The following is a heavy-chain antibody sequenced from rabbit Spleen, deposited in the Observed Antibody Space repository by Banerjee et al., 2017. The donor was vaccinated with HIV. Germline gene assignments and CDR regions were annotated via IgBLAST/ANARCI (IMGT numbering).Heavy chain of an antibody. CDR1: GVSFSSSSY. Sequence: QSLEESGGDLVKPGASLTLTCTASGVSFSSSSYMCWVRQAPGKGLEWIACIDAGSSGATGYASWAKGRFTISKTSSTTVTLQMTGLTVADTATYFCARDSAYGSSRVYPNLWGQGTLVTVS. J-gene: IGHJ4*01. CDR2: IDAGSSGAT. V-gene: IGHV1S40*01. D-gene: IGHD1-1*01. CDR3: ARDSAYGSSRVYPNL.